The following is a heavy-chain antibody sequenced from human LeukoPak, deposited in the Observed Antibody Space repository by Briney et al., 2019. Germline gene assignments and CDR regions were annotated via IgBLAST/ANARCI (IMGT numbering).Heavy chain of an antibody. CDR2: MWYDGSNQ. Sequence: GGSLRLSCEASGFTFSNYAMHWVRQAPGKGLEWVAVMWYDGSNQYYADSVKGRFSISRDNSKNTLNLQMNSLRAEDTAVYYCARGGPNPGAFDIWGQGTMVIVSS. CDR3: ARGGPNPGAFDI. V-gene: IGHV3-33*01. J-gene: IGHJ3*02. CDR1: GFTFSNYA.